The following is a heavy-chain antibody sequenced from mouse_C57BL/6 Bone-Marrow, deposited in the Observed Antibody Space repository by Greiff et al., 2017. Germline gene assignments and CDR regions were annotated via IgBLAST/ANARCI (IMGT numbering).Heavy chain of an antibody. CDR1: GYSITSGYY. Sequence: ESGPGLVKPSQSLSLTCSVTGYSITSGYYWNWIRQFPGNKLEWMGYISYDGSNNYNPSLKNRISITRDTSKNQFFLKLNSVTTEDTATYYCARRELRPYAMDYWGQGTSVTVSS. D-gene: IGHD3-2*02. V-gene: IGHV3-6*01. CDR2: ISYDGSN. J-gene: IGHJ4*01. CDR3: ARRELRPYAMDY.